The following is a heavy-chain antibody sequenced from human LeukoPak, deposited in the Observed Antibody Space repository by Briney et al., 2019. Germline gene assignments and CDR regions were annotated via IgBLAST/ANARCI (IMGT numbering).Heavy chain of an antibody. J-gene: IGHJ5*02. D-gene: IGHD3-3*01. V-gene: IGHV3-7*01. CDR3: ATENAYYDFWSGYYRNLNWFDP. Sequence: PGGSLRLSCAASGFTFSSYWMSWVRQAPGKGLEWVANIKLDGSEKYYVDSVKGRFTISRDNAKNSLYLQMNSLRAEDTAVYYCATENAYYDFWSGYYRNLNWFDPWGQGTLVTVSS. CDR2: IKLDGSEK. CDR1: GFTFSSYW.